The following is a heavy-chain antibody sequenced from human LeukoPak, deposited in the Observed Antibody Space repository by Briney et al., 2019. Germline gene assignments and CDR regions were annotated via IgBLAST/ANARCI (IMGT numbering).Heavy chain of an antibody. CDR3: ARGAWQQLDPNWFDP. D-gene: IGHD6-13*01. Sequence: SETLSLTCTVSGGSISSGSYYWSWIRQPAGKGLEWIGRIYTSGSTNYNPSLKSRVTISVDTSNNQFSLRLTSVTAADTAVYYCARGAWQQLDPNWFDPWGQGTLVTVSS. CDR2: IYTSGST. V-gene: IGHV4-61*02. CDR1: GGSISSGSYY. J-gene: IGHJ5*02.